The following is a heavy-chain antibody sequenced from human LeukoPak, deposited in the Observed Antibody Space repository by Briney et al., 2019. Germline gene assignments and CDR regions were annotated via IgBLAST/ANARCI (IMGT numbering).Heavy chain of an antibody. V-gene: IGHV3-33*08. Sequence: GGSLRLSCAASGFTFSSYAMSSVRQAPGKGLEWVAVIWYDGSNKYYADSVKGRFTISRDNSKNTLYLQMNSLRAEDTAVYYCARADSYGYLGYYYYGMDVWGQGTTVTVSS. J-gene: IGHJ6*02. CDR2: IWYDGSNK. CDR3: ARADSYGYLGYYYYGMDV. CDR1: GFTFSSYA. D-gene: IGHD5-18*01.